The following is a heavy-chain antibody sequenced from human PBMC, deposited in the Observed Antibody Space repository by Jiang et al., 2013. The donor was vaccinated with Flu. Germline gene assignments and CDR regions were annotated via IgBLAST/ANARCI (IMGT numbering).Heavy chain of an antibody. CDR2: IYTTGST. Sequence: VSGGSITSGTYYWTWIRQPAGKGLEWIGRIYTTGSTDYHPSLKSRVTISVDTSKNQFSLKLSSVTAADTAVYYCARGYYDFWSGLGAFDYWGQGTLVTVSS. J-gene: IGHJ4*02. D-gene: IGHD3-3*01. CDR3: ARGYYDFWSGLGAFDY. V-gene: IGHV4-61*02. CDR1: GGSITSGTYY.